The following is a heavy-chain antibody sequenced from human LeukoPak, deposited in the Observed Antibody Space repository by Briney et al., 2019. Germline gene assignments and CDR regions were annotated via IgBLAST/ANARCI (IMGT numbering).Heavy chain of an antibody. CDR1: GYTFTSYG. CDR3: ARDLLYQVWFGVNNNWFDP. D-gene: IGHD3-10*01. Sequence: GASVKVSCKASGYTFTSYGISWVRQAPRQGLEWMGWISAYNGNTNYAQELQGRVTMTTDTSTSTAYMELRSLRSDDTAVYYCARDLLYQVWFGVNNNWFDPWGQGTLVTVSS. V-gene: IGHV1-18*04. J-gene: IGHJ5*02. CDR2: ISAYNGNT.